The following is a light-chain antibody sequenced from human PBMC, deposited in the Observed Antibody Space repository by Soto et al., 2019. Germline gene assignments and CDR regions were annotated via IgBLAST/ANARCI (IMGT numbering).Light chain of an antibody. CDR3: QQSYSTLLT. CDR2: AAS. J-gene: IGKJ4*01. Sequence: DIQMTQSPSSLSASVGERVTITCRASQSISSYLNWYQQKLGKAPKLLIYAASSLQSGVPSRFSGSGSGTDFTLTISSLQPEDFATYYCQQSYSTLLTFGGGTKVEIK. V-gene: IGKV1-39*01. CDR1: QSISSY.